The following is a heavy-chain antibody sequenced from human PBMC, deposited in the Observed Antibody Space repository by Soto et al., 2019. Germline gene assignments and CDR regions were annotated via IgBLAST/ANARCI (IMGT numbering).Heavy chain of an antibody. V-gene: IGHV1-2*02. D-gene: IGHD3-10*01. J-gene: IGHJ1*01. CDR3: AKDEIDSSFGELSTTPHFQH. CDR2: INPNSGGT. CDR1: GSTFTGYY. Sequence: ASVKVCCKASGSTFTGYYMHWVRQAPGQGLEWMGWINPNSGGTNYSQKFQGRVTMTRDTSISTAYMELSRLRSDDTAVYYCAKDEIDSSFGELSTTPHFQHWGQGTLVIVSS.